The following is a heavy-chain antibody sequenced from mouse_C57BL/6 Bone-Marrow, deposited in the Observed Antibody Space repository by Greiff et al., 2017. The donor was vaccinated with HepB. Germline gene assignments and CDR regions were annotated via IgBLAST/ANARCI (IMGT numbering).Heavy chain of an antibody. V-gene: IGHV1-69*01. CDR3: ARRDGKDYFDY. CDR2: IDPSDSYT. CDR1: GYTFTSYW. D-gene: IGHD2-1*01. J-gene: IGHJ2*01. Sequence: QVQLQQPGAELVMPGASVKLSCKASGYTFTSYWVHWVKQRPGQGLEWIGEIDPSDSYTNYNQKFKGKSTLTVDKSSSTAYMPLSSLTSEDSAVYYCARRDGKDYFDYWGQGTTLTVSS.